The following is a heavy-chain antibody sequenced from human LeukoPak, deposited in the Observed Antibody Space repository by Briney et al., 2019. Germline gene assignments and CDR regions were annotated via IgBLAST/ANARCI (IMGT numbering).Heavy chain of an antibody. J-gene: IGHJ4*02. CDR1: GGSISSSPYY. CDR3: ARRARNYNHFDY. Sequence: SETLSLTCTVSGGSISSSPYYWGWIRQPPGKGLEWIGSIHYGGTTNYNPSLKSRVTISVDTSKNQFSLKLSSVTAADTAVYYCARRARNYNHFDYWGQGTLVTVSS. CDR2: IHYGGTT. V-gene: IGHV4-39*01. D-gene: IGHD4-11*01.